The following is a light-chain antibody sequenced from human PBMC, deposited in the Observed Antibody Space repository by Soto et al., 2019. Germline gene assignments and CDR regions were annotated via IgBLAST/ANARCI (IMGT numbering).Light chain of an antibody. V-gene: IGLV3-21*04. CDR1: KIGSKS. CDR3: QVWDSSSDHVV. CDR2: YDN. J-gene: IGLJ2*01. Sequence: SYELTQPASVSVAPGKTARITCGGNKIGSKSVHWYQQKPGQAPVLVIYYDNDRPSGIPERFSGSNSGNTATLTISRVEAGDEADYYCQVWDSSSDHVVFGGGTKLTVL.